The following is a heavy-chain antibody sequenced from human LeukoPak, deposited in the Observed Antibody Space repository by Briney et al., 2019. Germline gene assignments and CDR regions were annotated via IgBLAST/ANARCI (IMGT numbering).Heavy chain of an antibody. J-gene: IGHJ4*02. CDR3: VREGGEVHKSGPDS. CDR2: IGTAGDT. CDR1: GFTFSSYD. V-gene: IGHV3-13*01. Sequence: PGGSLRLSCAASGFTFSSYDMHWVRQATGKGLEWVSAIGTAGDTYYPGSVKGRFTISRENAKNSLYLQMNSLRAGDTAVYYCVREGGEVHKSGPDSWGRGTLVTVSS. D-gene: IGHD1-26*01.